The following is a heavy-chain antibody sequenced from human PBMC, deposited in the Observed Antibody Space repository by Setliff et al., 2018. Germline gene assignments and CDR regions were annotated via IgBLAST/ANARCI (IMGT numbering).Heavy chain of an antibody. D-gene: IGHD5-18*01. J-gene: IGHJ4*02. CDR1: GGTFSSYG. CDR2: TIPIFGTA. V-gene: IGHV1-69*05. Sequence: ASVKVSCKASGGTFSSYGISWVRQAPGQGLEWMGGTIPIFGTANYAHKFQGRVTIITDESTSTAYMELSSLRSDDTAVYYCARAPLESGYYYGQGHYFDYWGQGTLVTVSS. CDR3: ARAPLESGYYYGQGHYFDY.